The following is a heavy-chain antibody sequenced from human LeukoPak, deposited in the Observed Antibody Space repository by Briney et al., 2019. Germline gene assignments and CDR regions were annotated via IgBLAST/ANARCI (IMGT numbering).Heavy chain of an antibody. V-gene: IGHV3-7*01. CDR1: GFTFSTYW. J-gene: IGHJ3*02. D-gene: IGHD3-10*01. Sequence: GGSLRLSCAASGFTFSTYWMSWVRQAPGKGLEWVANIKEDGSVKYYVASVKGRFTISRDNAKNSLYLQMNSLRAEDTAVYYCAREDTMVRGVIIRADAFDIWGQGTMVTVSS. CDR2: IKEDGSVK. CDR3: AREDTMVRGVIIRADAFDI.